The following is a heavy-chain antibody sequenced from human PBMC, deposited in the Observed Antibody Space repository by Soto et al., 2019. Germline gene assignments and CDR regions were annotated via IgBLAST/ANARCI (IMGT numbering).Heavy chain of an antibody. V-gene: IGHV3-23*01. D-gene: IGHD1-7*01. CDR3: TKGPNWNYPDY. CDR1: GFTFSSYA. CDR2: ISGSGGDT. J-gene: IGHJ4*02. Sequence: EVQLLESGGGLVQPGGSLRLSCAASGFTFSSYAMSWARQAPEKGLQWVSGISGSGGDTYYADSVEGRFTISRDNSENTLYLQMNSLRAEDTAVYYCTKGPNWNYPDYWGQGILVTVSS.